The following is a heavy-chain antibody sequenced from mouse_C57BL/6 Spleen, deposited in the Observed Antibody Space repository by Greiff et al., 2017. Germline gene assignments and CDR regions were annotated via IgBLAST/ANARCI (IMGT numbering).Heavy chain of an antibody. D-gene: IGHD3-1*01. J-gene: IGHJ3*01. CDR3: VRQIGDPPEFAY. CDR2: IRSKSNNYAT. V-gene: IGHV10-1*01. CDR1: GFSFNTYA. Sequence: EVKLVESGGGLVQPKGSLKLSCAASGFSFNTYAMNWVRQAPGKGLEWVARIRSKSNNYATYYADSVKDRFTISRDDSESMLYLQMNNLKTEDTAMYYCVRQIGDPPEFAYWGQGTLVTVSA.